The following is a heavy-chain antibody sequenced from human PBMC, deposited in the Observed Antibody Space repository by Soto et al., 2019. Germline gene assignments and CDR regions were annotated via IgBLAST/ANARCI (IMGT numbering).Heavy chain of an antibody. J-gene: IGHJ6*03. CDR3: AREGAVVVAASYYYYYMDV. Sequence: QVQLVQSGAEVKKPGASVKVSCKASGYTFTSYGISWVRQAPGQGLEWMGWLSAYNGNTNYAQKLQGRVTMTTDTSTSTAYMELRSLRSDDTAVYYCAREGAVVVAASYYYYYMDVWGKGTTVTVSS. CDR1: GYTFTSYG. CDR2: LSAYNGNT. D-gene: IGHD2-15*01. V-gene: IGHV1-18*01.